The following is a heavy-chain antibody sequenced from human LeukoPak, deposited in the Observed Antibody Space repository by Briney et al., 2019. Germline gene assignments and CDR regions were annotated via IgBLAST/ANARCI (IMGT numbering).Heavy chain of an antibody. J-gene: IGHJ5*02. CDR3: TRGPFLNGNAYNWFDP. Sequence: ASVKVSCKTSGYTFTSFDINWVRHTTGHGPEWMGGGNCDNGNTRYARKFQGRVALSRDTSTSTVYLELNNLSSDDTAMYYCTRGPFLNGNAYNWFDPWGQGALVTVSS. V-gene: IGHV1-8*03. CDR1: GYTFTSFD. D-gene: IGHD1-20*01. CDR2: GNCDNGNT.